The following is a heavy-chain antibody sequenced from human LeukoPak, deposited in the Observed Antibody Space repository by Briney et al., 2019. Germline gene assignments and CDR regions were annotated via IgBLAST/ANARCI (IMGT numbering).Heavy chain of an antibody. CDR3: AKTDTAMVTYVH. V-gene: IGHV1-46*01. Sequence: ASVKVSCKASGYTFTSYYMHWVRQAPGQGLEWMGIINPSGGSTSYAQKFQGRVTMTRDTSTSTVYMELSSLRAEDTAVYYCAKTDTAMVTYVHWGRGTLVTVSS. CDR2: INPSGGST. CDR1: GYTFTSYY. D-gene: IGHD5-18*01. J-gene: IGHJ4*02.